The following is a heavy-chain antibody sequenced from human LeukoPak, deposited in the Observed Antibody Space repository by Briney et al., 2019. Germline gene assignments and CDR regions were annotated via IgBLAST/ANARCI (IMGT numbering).Heavy chain of an antibody. CDR1: GFTFSSYA. CDR2: ITVSGGDT. D-gene: IGHD3-22*01. J-gene: IGHJ4*02. Sequence: GGSLRLSCAASGFTFSSYAMNWARQAPGKGLEWVSTITVSGGDTYYADSVKGRFTISRDNSKNTLYLQMNSLRAEDTAIYYCAKDPYVGGGYHFDSWGQGSLVTVSS. V-gene: IGHV3-23*01. CDR3: AKDPYVGGGYHFDS.